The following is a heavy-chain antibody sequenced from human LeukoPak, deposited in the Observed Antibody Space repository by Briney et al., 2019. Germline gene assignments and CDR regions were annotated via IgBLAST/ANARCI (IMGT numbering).Heavy chain of an antibody. V-gene: IGHV3-33*06. J-gene: IGHJ4*02. D-gene: IGHD3-22*01. CDR1: GFTFSSYG. Sequence: GGSLRLSCAASGFTFSSYGMHWVRQAPGKGLEWVAVIWYDGSNKYYADSVKGRFTISRDNSKNTLYLQMNSLRAEDTAVYYCAKDYYDSRGYFDYWGQGTLVTVSS. CDR3: AKDYYDSRGYFDY. CDR2: IWYDGSNK.